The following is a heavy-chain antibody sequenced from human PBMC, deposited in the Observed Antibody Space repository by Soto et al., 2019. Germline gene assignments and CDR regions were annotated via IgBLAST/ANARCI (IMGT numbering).Heavy chain of an antibody. J-gene: IGHJ4*02. D-gene: IGHD3-22*01. CDR1: GFTFSNYA. V-gene: IGHV3-30-3*01. CDR3: ARDLSRGITMIGLEKHY. CDR2: ISYDESKK. Sequence: PGGSLRLSCAASGFTFSNYAMHWVRKSPGKGLELVAIISYDESKKYYAESVRGRFTISRDNSKNTLYRQMSSLRPDDTAVYYCARDLSRGITMIGLEKHYWGQGSLVTVSS.